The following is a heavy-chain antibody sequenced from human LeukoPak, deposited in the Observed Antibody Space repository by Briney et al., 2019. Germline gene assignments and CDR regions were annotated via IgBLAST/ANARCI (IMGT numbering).Heavy chain of an antibody. CDR1: GGSISNYY. Sequence: SETLSLTCTVSGGSISNYYWSWIRQPAGKGLEWIGRIYSSGSTNYNPSLESRVTMSADTSKNQFSLNLNSVTAADTAVYYCARESPLSPIRGLDYWGQGTLVTGSS. CDR3: ARESPLSPIRGLDY. CDR2: IYSSGST. V-gene: IGHV4-4*07. D-gene: IGHD2-2*02. J-gene: IGHJ4*02.